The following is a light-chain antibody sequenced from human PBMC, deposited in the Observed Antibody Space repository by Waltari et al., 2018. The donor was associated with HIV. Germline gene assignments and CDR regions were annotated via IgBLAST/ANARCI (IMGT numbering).Light chain of an antibody. Sequence: SYALTQPLSVSVALGQTARLTCGGSNIGTKDVHWYQQRPGQAPLLVIYNNNNRPSGIPERFSGSKSPNTATLTIRGAQAGDEAVYFCQVWHYSVFVGGGTNLTVL. CDR1: NIGTKD. J-gene: IGLJ2*01. V-gene: IGLV3-9*01. CDR3: QVWHYSVF. CDR2: NNN.